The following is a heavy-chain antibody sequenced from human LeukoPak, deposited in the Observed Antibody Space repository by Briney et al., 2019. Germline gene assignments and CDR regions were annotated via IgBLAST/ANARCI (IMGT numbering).Heavy chain of an antibody. Sequence: GGSLRLSCAASGFTFSSYSMNWVRQAPGKGLEWVSYISSSSSTIYYADSVKGRFTISRDNAKNSLYLQTNSLRAEDTAVYYCARRSEVRGFDIWGQGTMVTVSS. V-gene: IGHV3-48*04. D-gene: IGHD3-10*01. CDR3: ARRSEVRGFDI. J-gene: IGHJ3*02. CDR1: GFTFSSYS. CDR2: ISSSSSTI.